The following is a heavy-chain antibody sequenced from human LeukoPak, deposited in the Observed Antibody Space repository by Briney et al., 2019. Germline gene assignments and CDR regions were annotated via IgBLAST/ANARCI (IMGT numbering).Heavy chain of an antibody. CDR2: INHSGST. CDR3: ASYPTATGIGYFDY. CDR1: GGSFSGYY. D-gene: IGHD1-14*01. V-gene: IGHV4-34*01. Sequence: SETLSLTCAVYGGSFSGYYWSWIRQPPGKGLEWIGEINHSGSTNYNPSLKSRVTISVDTSKNQFSLKLSSVTAADTAVYYCASYPTATGIGYFDYWGQGTLVTVSS. J-gene: IGHJ4*02.